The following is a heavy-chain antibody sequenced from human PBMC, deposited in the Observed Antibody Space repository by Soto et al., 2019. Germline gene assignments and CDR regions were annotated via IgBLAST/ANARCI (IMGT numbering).Heavy chain of an antibody. V-gene: IGHV5-10-1*01. CDR3: ARRFGELAGFYYYYGMDV. Sequence: PGESLKISCKGSGYSFTSYWISWARQMPGKGLEWMGRIDPSDSYTNYSPSFQGHVTISADKSISTAYLQWSSLKASDTAMYYCARRFGELAGFYYYYGMDVWGQGTTVTVSS. CDR2: IDPSDSYT. CDR1: GYSFTSYW. J-gene: IGHJ6*02. D-gene: IGHD3-10*01.